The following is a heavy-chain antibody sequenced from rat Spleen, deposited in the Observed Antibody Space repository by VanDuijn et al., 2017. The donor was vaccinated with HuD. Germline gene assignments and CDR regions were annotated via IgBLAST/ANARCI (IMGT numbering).Heavy chain of an antibody. D-gene: IGHD5-1*01. V-gene: IGHV5-22*01. CDR3: TRNWDY. J-gene: IGHJ2*01. Sequence: EVQLVESGGGLVQPGRSLKLSCAASGFTFSNYYMAWVRQAPKKGLEWVASITHEGSSPDYGNAVKGRFTISRDNAKSTLYLQMTSLRSEDTAIYYCTRNWDYWGQGVMVTVSS. CDR2: ITHEGSSP. CDR1: GFTFSNYY.